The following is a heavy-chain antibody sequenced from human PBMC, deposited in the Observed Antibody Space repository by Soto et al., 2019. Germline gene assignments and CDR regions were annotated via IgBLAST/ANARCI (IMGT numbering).Heavy chain of an antibody. CDR3: ARGVYGSGNYYTGPSAFDI. CDR1: GGTLSDHG. Sequence: QVQLEQSGAEVKKPGSSVKVSCKASGGTLSDHGVAWLRQAPGQGLEWMGGTIPAFNTAKYAQKFQGRVTVTADKFTNIAYMEMSSLTSEDTAFYFCARGVYGSGNYYTGPSAFDIWGQGTMVIVSS. V-gene: IGHV1-69*06. J-gene: IGHJ3*02. D-gene: IGHD3-10*01. CDR2: TIPAFNTA.